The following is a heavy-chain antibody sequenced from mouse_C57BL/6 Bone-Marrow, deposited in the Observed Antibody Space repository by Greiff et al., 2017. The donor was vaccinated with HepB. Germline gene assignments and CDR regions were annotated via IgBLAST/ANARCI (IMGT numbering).Heavy chain of an antibody. CDR1: GYTFTSYW. V-gene: IGHV1-64*01. CDR3: AREGRSGYFDV. J-gene: IGHJ1*03. Sequence: QVQLKQPGAELVKPGASVKLSCKASGYTFTSYWMHWVKQRPGQGLEWIGMIHPNSGSTNYNEKFKSKATLTVDKSSSTAYMQLSSRTSEDSAVYYCAREGRSGYFDVWGTGTTVTVSS. CDR2: IHPNSGST. D-gene: IGHD3-3*01.